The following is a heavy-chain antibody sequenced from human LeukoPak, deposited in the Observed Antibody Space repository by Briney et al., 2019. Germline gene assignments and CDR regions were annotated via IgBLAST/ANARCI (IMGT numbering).Heavy chain of an antibody. CDR1: GYTFTSYY. D-gene: IGHD5-18*01. CDR2: INPSGGST. J-gene: IGHJ5*02. CDR3: ARDKGYSYGYYWFDP. V-gene: IGHV1-46*01. Sequence: ASVKVSRKASGYTFTSYYMHWVRQAPGQGLEWMGIINPSGGSTSYAQKFQGRVTMTRDMSTSTVYMELSSLRSEDTAVYYCARDKGYSYGYYWFDPWGQGTLVTVSS.